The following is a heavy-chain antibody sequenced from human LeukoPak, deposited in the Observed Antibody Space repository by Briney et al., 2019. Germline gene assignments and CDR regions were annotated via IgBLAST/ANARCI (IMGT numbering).Heavy chain of an antibody. CDR1: GFTFSTYW. V-gene: IGHV3-7*01. CDR2: IKQDGSEK. CDR3: ANGDGFDY. D-gene: IGHD5-24*01. Sequence: PGGSLRLSCAASGFTFSTYWMTWVRQAPGKELEWVANIKQDGSEKYYVDSVKGRFTISRDNAKNSLYLQMDSLRVEDTAVYYCANGDGFDYWGQGTLVIVSS. J-gene: IGHJ4*02.